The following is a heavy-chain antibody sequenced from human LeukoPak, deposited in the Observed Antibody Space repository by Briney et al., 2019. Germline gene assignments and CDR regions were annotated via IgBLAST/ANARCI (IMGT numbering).Heavy chain of an antibody. CDR1: GFTFSSFG. CDR3: ARDGSNYGDFWGPFDY. Sequence: GGSLRLSCSASGFTFSSFGMHWVRQAPGKGLEWVAFIRRDGDVIYYADSVKGRFTISRDNSRNMVFLQLNSLRAEDTAEYYCARDGSNYGDFWGPFDYWGQGTLVTVSS. V-gene: IGHV3-30*02. CDR2: IRRDGDVI. J-gene: IGHJ4*02. D-gene: IGHD3-3*01.